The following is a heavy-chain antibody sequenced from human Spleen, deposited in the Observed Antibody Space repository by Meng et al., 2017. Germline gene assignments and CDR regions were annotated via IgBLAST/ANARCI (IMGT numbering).Heavy chain of an antibody. D-gene: IGHD3-10*01. CDR3: ARDHVSGRGTFDI. V-gene: IGHV3-30*04. CDR1: GFSFSNYA. Sequence: LSLTCAASGFSFSNYAMHWVRQSPGKGLEWMSVISYDGSNKYYADSVKGRFTISRDNSKNTLYLQMSSLRAEDTAVYYCARDHVSGRGTFDIWGQGTMVTVSS. CDR2: ISYDGSNK. J-gene: IGHJ3*02.